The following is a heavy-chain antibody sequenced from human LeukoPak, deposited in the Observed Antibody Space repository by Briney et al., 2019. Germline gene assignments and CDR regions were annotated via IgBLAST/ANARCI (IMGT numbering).Heavy chain of an antibody. Sequence: SETLSLTCTVSGGSITSYYWSWIRQPPGKGLEWIGYIYYSGSTNYNPSLKSRVTISVDTSKNQFSLKLSSVTAADTAVYYCARDTTSIFLYAFDIWGQGTMVTVSS. J-gene: IGHJ3*02. CDR2: IYYSGST. CDR1: GGSITSYY. V-gene: IGHV4-59*12. D-gene: IGHD3-3*01. CDR3: ARDTTSIFLYAFDI.